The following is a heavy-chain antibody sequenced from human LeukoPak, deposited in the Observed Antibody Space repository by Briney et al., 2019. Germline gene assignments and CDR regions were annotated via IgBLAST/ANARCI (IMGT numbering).Heavy chain of an antibody. D-gene: IGHD6-19*01. CDR3: AKENSGWSKGN. CDR1: GFTFSGSA. Sequence: PGGSLKLSCAASGFTFSGSAMHWVRQASGKGLEWVGRIGSKTNNYATAYAASVKGRFTTSRDNSKNTLYLQMNSLRAEDTAVYYCAKENSGWSKGNWGQGTLVTVSS. V-gene: IGHV3-73*01. J-gene: IGHJ4*02. CDR2: IGSKTNNYAT.